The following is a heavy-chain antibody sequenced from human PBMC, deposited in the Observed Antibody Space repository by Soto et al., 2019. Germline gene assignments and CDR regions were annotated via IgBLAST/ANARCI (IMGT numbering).Heavy chain of an antibody. CDR3: ERGEVTMVRGVPGDM. J-gene: IGHJ4*02. D-gene: IGHD3-10*01. Sequence: QVQLVQSGAEVKKPGASVKVSCKASGYTFTSYDINWVRQATGQGLEWMGWMNPNSGHTGYAQKFQGRVTMTRNTSISTAYMERRSLRSEDTAVYYCERGEVTMVRGVPGDMWGQGTLVTDSS. CDR2: MNPNSGHT. CDR1: GYTFTSYD. V-gene: IGHV1-8*01.